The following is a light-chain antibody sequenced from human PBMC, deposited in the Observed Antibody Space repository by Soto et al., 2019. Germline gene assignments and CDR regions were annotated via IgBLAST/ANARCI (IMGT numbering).Light chain of an antibody. CDR1: SSDVGGYNY. CDR2: EVS. CDR3: SSYAGSNFYV. J-gene: IGLJ1*01. V-gene: IGLV2-8*01. Sequence: QSALTQPPSGSGSPGQSVTISCTGTSSDVGGYNYVSWYQQHPGKAPKLMIYEVSKRPSGVPDRFSGSKSGNTASLTVSGLQAEDEADYYCSSYAGSNFYVFGTGTKLTVL.